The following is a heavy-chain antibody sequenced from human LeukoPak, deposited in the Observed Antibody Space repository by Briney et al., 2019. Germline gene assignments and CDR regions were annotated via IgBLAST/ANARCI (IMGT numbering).Heavy chain of an antibody. Sequence: SETLSLTCTVSGGSISSYYWSWIRQPPGKGLEWIGYIYYSGSTNYNPSLKSRVTISVDTSKNQFSLRLSSVTAADTAVYYCARDSGSYYGDPFDYWGQGTLVTVSS. CDR2: IYYSGST. D-gene: IGHD1-26*01. J-gene: IGHJ4*02. CDR3: ARDSGSYYGDPFDY. V-gene: IGHV4-59*01. CDR1: GGSISSYY.